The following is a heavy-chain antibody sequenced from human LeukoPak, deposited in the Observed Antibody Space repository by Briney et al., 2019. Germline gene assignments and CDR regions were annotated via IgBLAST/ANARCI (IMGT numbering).Heavy chain of an antibody. V-gene: IGHV1-69*06. CDR3: ARDDGYNGDY. Sequence: GASVTASCKASGGTFSSYAISWVRQAPGQGLEWMGRIIPIFGTANYAQKFQGRVTITADKSTSTAYMELSSLRSEDTAVYYCARDDGYNGDYWGQGTLVTVSS. CDR1: GGTFSSYA. D-gene: IGHD5-24*01. J-gene: IGHJ4*02. CDR2: IIPIFGTA.